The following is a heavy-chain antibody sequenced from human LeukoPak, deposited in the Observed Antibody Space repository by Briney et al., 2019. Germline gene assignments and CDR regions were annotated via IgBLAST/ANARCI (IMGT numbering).Heavy chain of an antibody. CDR3: ARARWITFGGVIVILDWFDP. V-gene: IGHV1-18*01. CDR1: GYIYTSYG. J-gene: IGHJ5*02. CDR2: ISAYNGNK. Sequence: ASVKVFCKASGYIYTSYGISWVRQAPGQGLEGVGWISAYNGNKTYAQKLQGRDTMTTDTPTSTAYLALRSLISDDTAVYYCARARWITFGGVIVILDWFDPWGQGTLVTVSS. D-gene: IGHD3-16*02.